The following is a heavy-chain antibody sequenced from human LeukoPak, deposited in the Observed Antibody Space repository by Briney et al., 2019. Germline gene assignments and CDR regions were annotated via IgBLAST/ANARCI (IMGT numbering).Heavy chain of an antibody. CDR1: GLTFSDYA. CDR3: AKDYSDSRVADVFFEY. Sequence: GGSLRLSCAASGLTFSDYAMSWFRQAPGKGLEWVSGITSGFTPHYADSVKGRFTISRDNSKNTFRLQLNSLRAEDTAVYYCAKDYSDSRVADVFFEYWGQGTLVTVSS. D-gene: IGHD2-15*01. V-gene: IGHV3-23*01. CDR2: ITSGFTP. J-gene: IGHJ4*02.